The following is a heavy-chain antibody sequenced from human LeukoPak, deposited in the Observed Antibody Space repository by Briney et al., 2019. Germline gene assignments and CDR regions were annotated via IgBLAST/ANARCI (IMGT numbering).Heavy chain of an antibody. J-gene: IGHJ4*02. V-gene: IGHV3-23*01. CDR1: GFTLSSYA. CDR3: AKDRYCSSTTCSRYFDY. Sequence: RGSLRLSCAPSGFTLSSYAMRWVRHAPGKGLEWVSAISTNGGSTYYADSVRGRFTVSRDNAMNTLYLQMNSLRAEDTAVYYCAKDRYCSSTTCSRYFDYWGQGTLVTVSS. D-gene: IGHD2-2*01. CDR2: ISTNGGST.